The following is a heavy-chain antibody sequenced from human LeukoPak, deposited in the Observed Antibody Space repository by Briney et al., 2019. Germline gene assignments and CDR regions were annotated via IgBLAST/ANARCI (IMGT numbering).Heavy chain of an antibody. Sequence: GGSLRLSCAASGFTFSDYYMSWIRQAPGKGLEWVSYISSSGSTIYYADSVRGRFTISRDDAKNSLYLQMNSLRAEDTAVYYCAREISGERTYYFDYWGQGTLVTVSS. CDR2: ISSSGSTI. CDR3: AREISGERTYYFDY. V-gene: IGHV3-11*01. D-gene: IGHD1-26*01. J-gene: IGHJ4*02. CDR1: GFTFSDYY.